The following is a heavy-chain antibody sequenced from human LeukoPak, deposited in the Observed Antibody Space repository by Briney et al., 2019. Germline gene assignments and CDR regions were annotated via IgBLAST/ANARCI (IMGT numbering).Heavy chain of an antibody. CDR1: GFTLSSYW. V-gene: IGHV3-74*01. CDR2: IKSDGSDT. Sequence: PGGSLRLSCAASGFTLSSYWMHWVRHVPGKGLVWVSRIKSDGSDTRYADSVKGRFTISRDNAKNSLYLQMNSLRTEDTAVFYCARGLSGFDYWGQGTLVTVSS. CDR3: ARGLSGFDY. D-gene: IGHD3-3*01. J-gene: IGHJ4*02.